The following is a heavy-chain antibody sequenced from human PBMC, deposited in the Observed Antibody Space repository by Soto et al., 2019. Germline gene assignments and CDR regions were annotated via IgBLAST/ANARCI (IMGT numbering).Heavy chain of an antibody. CDR2: IIPMFGTA. V-gene: IGHV1-69*01. J-gene: IGHJ4*01. CDR1: GGTFSRHA. Sequence: QLQLVQSGAEVRKPGSSVKVSCKASGGTFSRHAISWVRQAPGQGLEWMGGIIPMFGTANHAQKFQGRVTIIADESTSTAYMELSSLRPEDTAIYYCARAWGYDSSDYYYAYWGQGTVVIVSS. D-gene: IGHD3-22*01. CDR3: ARAWGYDSSDYYYAY.